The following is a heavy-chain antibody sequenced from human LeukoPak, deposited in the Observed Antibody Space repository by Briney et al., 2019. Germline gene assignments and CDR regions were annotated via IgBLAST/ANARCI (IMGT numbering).Heavy chain of an antibody. J-gene: IGHJ4*02. D-gene: IGHD6-19*01. CDR1: GGTFSSYA. CDR2: FIPIFGSA. V-gene: IGHV1-69*13. CDR3: ARGGVGLAVAAYFDF. Sequence: SVKVSCKASGGTFSSYAISWVRQAPGQGLEWMGGFIPIFGSANYAQQFQGRLTMTADESTSTAYMELSSLRSEDTAVYFCARGGVGLAVAAYFDFWGQGTLVTVSS.